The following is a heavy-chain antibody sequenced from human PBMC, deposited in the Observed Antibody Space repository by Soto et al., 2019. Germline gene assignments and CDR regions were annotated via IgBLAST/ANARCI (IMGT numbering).Heavy chain of an antibody. CDR1: GYTFTSYG. CDR3: ARGMGQWLVGVWDY. J-gene: IGHJ4*02. V-gene: IGHV1-18*01. CDR2: ISAYNGNT. Sequence: QVQLVQSGAEVKKPGASVKVSCKASGYTFTSYGISWVRQAPGQGLEWMGWISAYNGNTNYAQKLQGRVTMTTDTXXXXXXXXXXXXRSDDTAVYYCARGMGQWLVGVWDYWGQGTLVTVSS. D-gene: IGHD6-19*01.